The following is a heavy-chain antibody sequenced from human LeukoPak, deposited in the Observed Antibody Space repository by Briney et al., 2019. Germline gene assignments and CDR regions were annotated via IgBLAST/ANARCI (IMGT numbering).Heavy chain of an antibody. V-gene: IGHV1-2*02. D-gene: IGHD3-22*01. CDR1: GYTFTGYY. J-gene: IGHJ5*02. CDR3: ASLKEVRVVVESRTNWFDP. CDR2: INPNSGGT. Sequence: ASVKVSCKASGYTFTGYYMHWVRQAPGQGLEWMGWINPNSGGTNYAQKFQGRVTMTRDTSISTAYMELSRLRSDDTAVYYCASLKEVRVVVESRTNWFDPWGQGTLVTVSS.